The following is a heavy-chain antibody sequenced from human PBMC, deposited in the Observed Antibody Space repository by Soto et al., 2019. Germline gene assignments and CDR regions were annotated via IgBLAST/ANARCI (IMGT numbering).Heavy chain of an antibody. CDR3: GRLEGLATISYYFDY. Sequence: PLETLSHTCPVSGGSGSSSSYYWGWVRQPPGKGLEWIGSVYYSGSTYYNPSLESRVTISVDKSKNQFSLKLMSLSAADTAVYYCGRLEGLATISYYFDYWGQGALVTVSS. V-gene: IGHV4-39*01. CDR2: VYYSGST. J-gene: IGHJ4*02. CDR1: GGSGSSSSYY. D-gene: IGHD3-9*01.